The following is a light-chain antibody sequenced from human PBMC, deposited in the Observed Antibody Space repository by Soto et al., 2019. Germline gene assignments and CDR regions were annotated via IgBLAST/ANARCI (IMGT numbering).Light chain of an antibody. Sequence: QSVLTQPPSASGSPGQSVPISCTGTSSDVGGYNYVSWYQQHPGKAPKLMIYEVSKRPSGVPDRFSGSKSGNTASLTVSGLQAEDEADYYCSSYAGSNNLGVFGGGTKLTVL. CDR3: SSYAGSNNLGV. J-gene: IGLJ3*02. V-gene: IGLV2-8*01. CDR1: SSDVGGYNY. CDR2: EVS.